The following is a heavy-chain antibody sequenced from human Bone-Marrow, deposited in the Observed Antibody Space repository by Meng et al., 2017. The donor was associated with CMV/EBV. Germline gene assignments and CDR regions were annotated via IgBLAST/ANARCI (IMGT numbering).Heavy chain of an antibody. J-gene: IGHJ6*02. Sequence: GESLKISCAASGFTFSSYWMHWVRQAPGKGLVWVSRINSDGSSTSYADSVKGRFTISRDNAKNTLYLQMNSLRAEDTAVYYCASTYGDYESGSYYYYGMDGWGQGTTVTFSS. CDR2: INSDGSST. V-gene: IGHV3-74*01. CDR3: ASTYGDYESGSYYYYGMDG. CDR1: GFTFSSYW. D-gene: IGHD4-17*01.